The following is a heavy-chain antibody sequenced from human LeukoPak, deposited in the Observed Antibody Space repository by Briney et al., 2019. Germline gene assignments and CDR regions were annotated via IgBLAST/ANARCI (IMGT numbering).Heavy chain of an antibody. J-gene: IGHJ4*02. Sequence: GGSLRLSCAASVFTFSSYAMTWVRQAPGRGLEWVSSITDRGGDTYFADSVKGRFTLSRDNSKNMLYLQMNSLRAEDTAVYYCAKGKRGNYDYWGQGALVTVSS. D-gene: IGHD1-26*01. CDR2: ITDRGGDT. CDR3: AKGKRGNYDY. CDR1: VFTFSSYA. V-gene: IGHV3-23*01.